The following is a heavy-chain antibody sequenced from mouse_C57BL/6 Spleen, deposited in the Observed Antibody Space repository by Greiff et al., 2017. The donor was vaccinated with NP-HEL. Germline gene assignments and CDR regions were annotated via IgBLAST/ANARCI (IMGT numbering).Heavy chain of an antibody. CDR2: IDPSDSET. D-gene: IGHD1-1*01. CDR3: ARDYYGSKNVYFDV. CDR1: GYTFTSYW. Sequence: VQLQQPGAELVRPGSSVKLSCKASGYTFTSYWMHWVKQRPIQGLEWIGNIDPSDSETHYNQKFKDKATLTVDKSSSTAYMQLSSLTSEDSAVYYCARDYYGSKNVYFDVWGTGTTVTVSS. V-gene: IGHV1-52*01. J-gene: IGHJ1*03.